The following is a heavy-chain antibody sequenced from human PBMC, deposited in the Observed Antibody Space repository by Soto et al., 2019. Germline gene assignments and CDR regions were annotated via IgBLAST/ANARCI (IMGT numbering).Heavy chain of an antibody. CDR1: GYTFTSYY. Sequence: QVQLVQSGAEVKKPGASVKVSCKASGYTFTSYYMHWVRQAPGQGLEWMGIINPSGGSTSYAQKFQGRVTMTRDTSTSTVYMELSSLRSEDTAVYYCARVTGYKDYGSGSPPQDYWGQGTLVTVSS. CDR3: ARVTGYKDYGSGSPPQDY. CDR2: INPSGGST. D-gene: IGHD3-10*01. J-gene: IGHJ4*02. V-gene: IGHV1-46*01.